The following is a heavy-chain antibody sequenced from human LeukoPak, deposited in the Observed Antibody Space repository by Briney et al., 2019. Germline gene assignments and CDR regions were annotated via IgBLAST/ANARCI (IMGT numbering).Heavy chain of an antibody. Sequence: GASVKVSCKASGYTFTSYGISWVRQAPGQGLEWMGWISAYNGNTNYAQKLQGRVTMTTDTSTSTAYMELRSLRSDDTAAYYCARGSRMTTVTRYYYYYYGMDVWGQGTTVTVSS. CDR2: ISAYNGNT. CDR3: ARGSRMTTVTRYYYYYYGMDV. D-gene: IGHD4-11*01. J-gene: IGHJ6*02. V-gene: IGHV1-18*01. CDR1: GYTFTSYG.